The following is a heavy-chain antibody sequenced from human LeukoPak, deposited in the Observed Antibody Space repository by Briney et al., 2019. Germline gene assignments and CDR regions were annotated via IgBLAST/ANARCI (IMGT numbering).Heavy chain of an antibody. D-gene: IGHD5-24*01. Sequence: PGGSLRLSCAASRFTLSDHYMDWVRQAPGKGLEWVGRSRDKANSYSTEYAASVKGRFTVSRDDSKNSLYLQMNSLKTEDTAVYYCARDEATGWFDPWGQGTLVIVFS. CDR2: SRDKANSYST. J-gene: IGHJ5*02. CDR1: RFTLSDHY. V-gene: IGHV3-72*01. CDR3: ARDEATGWFDP.